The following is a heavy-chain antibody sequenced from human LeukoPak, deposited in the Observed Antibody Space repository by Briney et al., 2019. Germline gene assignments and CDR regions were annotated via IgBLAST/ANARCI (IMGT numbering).Heavy chain of an antibody. D-gene: IGHD2-2*01. CDR1: GYTFTSYA. V-gene: IGHV1-3*01. CDR2: INACNGNT. CDR3: ARGGLYCSSTSCRFDY. Sequence: ASVKVSCKASGYTFTSYAMHWVRQAPGQRLEWMGWINACNGNTKYSQKFQGRVTITRDTSASTAYMELSSLRSEDTAVYYCARGGLYCSSTSCRFDYWGQGTLVTVSS. J-gene: IGHJ4*02.